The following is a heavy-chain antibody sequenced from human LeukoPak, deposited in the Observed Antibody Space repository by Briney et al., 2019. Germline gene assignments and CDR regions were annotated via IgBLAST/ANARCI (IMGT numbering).Heavy chain of an antibody. CDR3: AREVACSGGSCYSRFFDY. CDR2: ISYDGSNK. D-gene: IGHD2-15*01. J-gene: IGHJ4*02. V-gene: IGHV3-30*03. CDR1: GFTFSSYG. Sequence: GGSLRLSCAASGFTFSSYGMHWVRQAPGKGLEWVAIISYDGSNKYYADSVQGRFTISRDNAKNTLYLQMNSLRAEDTAVYYCAREVACSGGSCYSRFFDYCGQGTLVTVSS.